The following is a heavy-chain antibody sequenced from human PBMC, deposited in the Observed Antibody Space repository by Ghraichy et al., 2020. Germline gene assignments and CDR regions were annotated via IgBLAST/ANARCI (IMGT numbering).Heavy chain of an antibody. D-gene: IGHD2-21*02. CDR1: GGSISSGSYY. CDR2: IYTSGST. J-gene: IGHJ4*02. CDR3: ASHPFVGDWGHY. Sequence: SQTLSLTCTVSGGSISSGSYYWSWIRQPAGKGLEWIGRIYTSGSTNYNPSLKSRVTISVDTSKNQFSLKLSSVTAADTAVYYCASHPFVGDWGHYWGQGTLVTVSS. V-gene: IGHV4-61*02.